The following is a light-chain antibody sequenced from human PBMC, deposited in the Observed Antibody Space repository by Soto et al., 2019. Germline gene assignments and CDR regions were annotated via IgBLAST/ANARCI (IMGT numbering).Light chain of an antibody. Sequence: QSVLTQSPSASASLGASVKLTCTLNSGHTRYAVAWHQQQPEKGPRYLMKLNSDGSHNKGDGIPDRFSGSTSGAERYLTISSLQSDDEADYYCQTWGTGIPVFGGGTKLTVL. CDR3: QTWGTGIPV. J-gene: IGLJ2*01. CDR2: LNSDGSH. CDR1: SGHTRYA. V-gene: IGLV4-69*01.